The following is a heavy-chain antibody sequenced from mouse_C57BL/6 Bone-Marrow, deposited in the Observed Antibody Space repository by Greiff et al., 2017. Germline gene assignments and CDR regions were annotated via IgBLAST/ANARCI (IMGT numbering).Heavy chain of an antibody. J-gene: IGHJ1*03. CDR1: GFTFSDYG. V-gene: IGHV5-15*01. CDR2: ISNLAYSI. Sequence: EVKLVESGGGLVQPGGSLKLSCAASGFTFSDYGMAWVRQAPRKGPEWVAFISNLAYSIYSADTVTGRFTISRENAKNTLYLEMSSLRSEDTAMYYCARSLPQGYFDVWGTGTTVTVSS. CDR3: ARSLPQGYFDV. D-gene: IGHD6-2*01.